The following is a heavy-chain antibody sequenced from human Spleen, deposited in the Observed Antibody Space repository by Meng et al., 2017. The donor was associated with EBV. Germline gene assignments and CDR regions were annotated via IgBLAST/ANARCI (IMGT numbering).Heavy chain of an antibody. D-gene: IGHD6-19*01. CDR3: ARPFPSWQSPRLDPFGA. CDR1: GDSISSFYY. J-gene: IGHJ5*02. V-gene: IGHV4-39*01. Sequence: QLQRGEGSPGQVKPSETLSLTCTVSGDSISSFYYWGWIRQRPGRGLEWIGSVHYTGSTYYSPSLKSRVTVSVDTSKNQFSLRLTSVTAADTAVYYCARPFPSWQSPRLDPFGAWGQGTLVTVSS. CDR2: VHYTGST.